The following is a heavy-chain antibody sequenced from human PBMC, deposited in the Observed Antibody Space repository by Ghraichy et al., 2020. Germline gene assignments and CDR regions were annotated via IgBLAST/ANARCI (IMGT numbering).Heavy chain of an antibody. D-gene: IGHD2-2*01. CDR1: GGSISSYY. J-gene: IGHJ6*02. Sequence: SETLSLTCTVSGGSISSYYWSWIRRPPGKGLEWIGYIYYSGSTNYNPSLKSRVTISVDTSKNQFSLKLSSVTAADTAVYYCARDRVAGTSPYYYYYGMDVWGQGTTVTVSS. V-gene: IGHV4-59*01. CDR3: ARDRVAGTSPYYYYYGMDV. CDR2: IYYSGST.